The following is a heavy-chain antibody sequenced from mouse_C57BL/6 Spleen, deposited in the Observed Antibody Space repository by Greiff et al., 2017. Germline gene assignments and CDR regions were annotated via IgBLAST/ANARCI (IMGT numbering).Heavy chain of an antibody. Sequence: VKVVESGPGLVAPSQSLSITCTVSGFSLTSYAISWVRQPPGKGLEWLGVIWTGGGTNYNSALKSRLSISKDNSKSQVFLKMNSLQTDDTARYYCAIDYYGSSPDYYAMDYWGQGTSVTVSS. J-gene: IGHJ4*01. D-gene: IGHD1-1*01. CDR2: IWTGGGT. CDR1: GFSLTSYA. CDR3: AIDYYGSSPDYYAMDY. V-gene: IGHV2-9-1*01.